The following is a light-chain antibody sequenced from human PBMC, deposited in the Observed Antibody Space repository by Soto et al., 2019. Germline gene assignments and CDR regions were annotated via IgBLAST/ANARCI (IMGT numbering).Light chain of an antibody. V-gene: IGKV1-9*01. Sequence: DIQLTQSPSFLSASVGHRVTITCRASQAISSYLAWYQQKPGEAPKLLNYAASTLQSGVPSRFSGSGSGTEFTLTISSLQPEDFATYYCQQLHTYPWTFGQGTKVEIK. CDR1: QAISSY. CDR3: QQLHTYPWT. CDR2: AAS. J-gene: IGKJ1*01.